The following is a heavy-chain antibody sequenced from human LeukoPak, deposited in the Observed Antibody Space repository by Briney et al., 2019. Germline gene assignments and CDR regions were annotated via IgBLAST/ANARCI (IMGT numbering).Heavy chain of an antibody. CDR1: GFTFSSYW. CDR3: ARVTGYMIEDYFDY. D-gene: IGHD3-22*01. J-gene: IGHJ4*02. CDR2: IKQDGSEK. V-gene: IGHV3-7*03. Sequence: GGSLRLSCAASGFTFSSYWMSWVRQAPGKGLEWVANIKQDGSEKYYVDSVKGRFTISRDNAKNSLYLQMNSLRAEDTAVYYCARVTGYMIEDYFDYWGQGTLVTVSS.